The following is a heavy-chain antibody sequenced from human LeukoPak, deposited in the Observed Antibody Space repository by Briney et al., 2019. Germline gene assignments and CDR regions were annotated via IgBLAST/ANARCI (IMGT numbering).Heavy chain of an antibody. CDR2: INPSGGST. V-gene: IGHV1-46*01. CDR1: GYTFPSYY. J-gene: IGHJ4*02. Sequence: ASVKVSCKASGYTFPSYYMHWVRQAPGQGLEWMGVINPSGGSTSYAQKFQGRVTMTRDTSTSTVYMELSSLRSEDTAVYYCARGGLYCSSTSCPSSDYWGQGTLVTVSS. D-gene: IGHD2-2*01. CDR3: ARGGLYCSSTSCPSSDY.